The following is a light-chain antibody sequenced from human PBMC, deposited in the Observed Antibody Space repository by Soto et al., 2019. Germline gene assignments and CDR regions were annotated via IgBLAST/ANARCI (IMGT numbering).Light chain of an antibody. CDR1: QDINTW. CDR3: HQYNSYSPT. J-gene: IGKJ1*01. V-gene: IGKV1-5*03. Sequence: EIEMTQSPSTLSASVGDRVTITCRASQDINTWLAWYQQEPGQAPRLLIHQASSWAAGIPSRFSASGSGTDFTLTISGLHPEDFALYYCHQYNSYSPTFSQGTRVDI. CDR2: QAS.